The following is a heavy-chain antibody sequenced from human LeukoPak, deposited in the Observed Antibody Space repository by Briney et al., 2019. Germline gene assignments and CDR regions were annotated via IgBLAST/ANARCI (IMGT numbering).Heavy chain of an antibody. CDR1: GHTFTRYY. CDR2: INPKSGGT. D-gene: IGHD2-2*01. J-gene: IGHJ5*02. V-gene: IGHV1-2*02. Sequence: ASVKVSCKPSGHTFTRYYMHWVRQAPGQRLEWMGWINPKSGGTNYAQKFQGRVTMTRDTSIHTAYMELSRLRSDDTAVYYCAREEYGFDPWGQGTLVTVSS. CDR3: AREEYGFDP.